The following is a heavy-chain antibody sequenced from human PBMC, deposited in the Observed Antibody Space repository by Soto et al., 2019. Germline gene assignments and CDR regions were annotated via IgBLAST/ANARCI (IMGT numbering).Heavy chain of an antibody. CDR2: ISDDGDST. CDR3: AKSLSTAVNYGLDV. V-gene: IGHV3-23*01. Sequence: EVQLLESGGGLVQPGGSLRLSCGASGVTFSDNAMTWVRQAPGKGLEWVSSISDDGDSTYYADSVKGRFTISRDNSKHTLFLQMSSLGAEDTAVYYCAKSLSTAVNYGLDVWGQGTAVTVSS. CDR1: GVTFSDNA. D-gene: IGHD2-2*01. J-gene: IGHJ6*02.